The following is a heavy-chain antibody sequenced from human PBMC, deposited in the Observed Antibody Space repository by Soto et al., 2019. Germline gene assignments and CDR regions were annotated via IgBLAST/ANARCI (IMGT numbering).Heavy chain of an antibody. CDR2: IKQDGSEK. Sequence: PGGSLRRSCAASGFTFGSYRMRWVRQAPGKGLEWVATIKQDGSEKYYMDSVKGRFTISRDNAKKSLYLQMNSLRADDTALYYCVRTGDDYWGQGTLVTVSS. V-gene: IGHV3-7*05. D-gene: IGHD3-16*01. CDR1: GFTFGSYR. J-gene: IGHJ4*02. CDR3: VRTGDDY.